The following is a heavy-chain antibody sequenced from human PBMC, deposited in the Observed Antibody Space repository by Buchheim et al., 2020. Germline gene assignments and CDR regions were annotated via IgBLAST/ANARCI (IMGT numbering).Heavy chain of an antibody. Sequence: QVQLVESGGGVVQTGRSLRLSCAASGFTFSSYGMHWVRQAPGKGLEWVALISYDGNKKYFADSVKGRFTISRDNSKNMLYLQMSSLKTEDTAIRYCAKNRDPYLYLREFDYWGQGTL. CDR3: AKNRDPYLYLREFDY. CDR1: GFTFSSYG. V-gene: IGHV3-30*18. CDR2: ISYDGNKK. J-gene: IGHJ4*02. D-gene: IGHD2-2*02.